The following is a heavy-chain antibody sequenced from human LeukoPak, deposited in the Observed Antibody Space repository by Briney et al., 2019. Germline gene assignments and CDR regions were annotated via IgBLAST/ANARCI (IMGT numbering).Heavy chain of an antibody. Sequence: SETLSHTCAVYGGSFSGYYWSWIRQPPGKGLEWIGEINHSGSTNYNPSLKSRVTISVDTSKNQFSLKLSSVTAADTAVYYCARGVGYYFDYWGQGTLVTVSS. CDR1: GGSFSGYY. J-gene: IGHJ4*02. V-gene: IGHV4-34*01. CDR3: ARGVGYYFDY. CDR2: INHSGST. D-gene: IGHD1-26*01.